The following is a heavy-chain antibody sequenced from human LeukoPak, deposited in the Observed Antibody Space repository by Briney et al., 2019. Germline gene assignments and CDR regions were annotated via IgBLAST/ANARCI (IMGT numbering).Heavy chain of an antibody. CDR3: ARDHFGSLDS. D-gene: IGHD3-10*01. CDR1: GFTFSDYY. J-gene: IGHJ4*02. V-gene: IGHV4-59*01. CDR2: DYCGGNT. Sequence: GSLRLSCAASGFTFSDYYMSWIRQAPGKGLEWIGYDYCGGNTNYDPSLKRRVTISVDTSKNQFSLTLTSVTAADTAVYFCARDHFGSLDSWGQGILVTVSS.